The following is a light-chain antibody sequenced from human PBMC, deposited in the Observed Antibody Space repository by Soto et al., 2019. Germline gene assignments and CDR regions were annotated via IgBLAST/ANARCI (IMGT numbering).Light chain of an antibody. CDR3: QQYDNLPL. V-gene: IGKV1-33*01. Sequence: DIPMTQSTSSLSASVGDRVTITCQASQDISNYLNWYQQKPGKAPKLLMYDASNLETGVPSRFSGSGSGTDFTFTISSLQPEDIATYYCQQYDNLPLFGGGTKVEIK. J-gene: IGKJ4*01. CDR2: DAS. CDR1: QDISNY.